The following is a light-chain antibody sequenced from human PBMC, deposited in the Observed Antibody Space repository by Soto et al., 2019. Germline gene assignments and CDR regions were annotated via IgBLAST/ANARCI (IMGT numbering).Light chain of an antibody. V-gene: IGKV3-11*01. J-gene: IGKJ2*01. CDR2: DAS. CDR1: QSVSSY. CDR3: QQRSNWPPMYT. Sequence: EIVLTQSPDTLSLSPGERATLACRASQSVSSYLALYQQKPGQAPRLLIYDASNRATGIPTRFSGSESGTAFNLTISSLEHEDVAVYYCQQRSNWPPMYTFGQGTKLEIK.